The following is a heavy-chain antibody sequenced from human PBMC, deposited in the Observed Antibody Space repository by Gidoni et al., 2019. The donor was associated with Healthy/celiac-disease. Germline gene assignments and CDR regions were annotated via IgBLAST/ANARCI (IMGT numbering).Heavy chain of an antibody. D-gene: IGHD1-26*01. CDR2: ISSSSSYI. V-gene: IGHV3-21*01. CDR1: GFPFSSYS. J-gene: IGHJ5*02. CDR3: ASWEVPPGP. Sequence: EVQLVESGGGLVKPGGSLSLSCSASGFPFSSYSMNWVRQAPGKELGWVSSISSSSSYIYYADSVKGRFTISRDNAKNTLYLQMNSLRAEDTAVYYCASWEVPPGPWGQGTLVTVSS.